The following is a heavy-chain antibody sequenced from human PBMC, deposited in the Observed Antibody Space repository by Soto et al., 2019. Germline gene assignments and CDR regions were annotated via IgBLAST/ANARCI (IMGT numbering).Heavy chain of an antibody. CDR1: GYSFTSYW. Sequence: LGESLKISCKGSGYSFTSYWIGWVRQMPGKGLEWMGIIYPGDSDTRYSPSFQGQVTISADKSISTAYLQWSSLKASDTAMYYCATLPGPYYYDSSGYYGNFDYWGQGTLVTVSS. V-gene: IGHV5-51*01. D-gene: IGHD3-22*01. CDR2: IYPGDSDT. CDR3: ATLPGPYYYDSSGYYGNFDY. J-gene: IGHJ4*02.